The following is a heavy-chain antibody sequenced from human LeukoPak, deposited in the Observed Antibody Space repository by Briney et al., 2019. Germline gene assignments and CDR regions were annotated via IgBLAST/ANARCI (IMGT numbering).Heavy chain of an antibody. V-gene: IGHV4-59*12. D-gene: IGHD3-3*01. CDR1: GGSISSYY. CDR3: ARDTKGYDFWSGYYSPSEGDAFDI. Sequence: SETLSLTCTVSGGSISSYYWSWIRQPPGKGLEWIGYIYYSGSTNYNPCLKSRVTMSVDTSKNQFSLKLSSVTAADTAVYYCARDTKGYDFWSGYYSPSEGDAFDIWGQGTMVTVSS. CDR2: IYYSGST. J-gene: IGHJ3*02.